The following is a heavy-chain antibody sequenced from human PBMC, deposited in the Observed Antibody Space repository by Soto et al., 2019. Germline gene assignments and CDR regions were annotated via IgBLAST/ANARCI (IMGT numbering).Heavy chain of an antibody. CDR3: ASSYSTSWYWFDP. D-gene: IGHD6-13*01. CDR1: GFSLSNAGLG. Sequence: QVTVKESGPVLVKPTETLTLTCTVSGFSLSNAGLGVSWIRQPPGKALEWLAHIFSNDEKSYSTSLKSRLTTSXDXXKGQVVLTMTNMDPVDTATYFCASSYSTSWYWFDPWGQGTLVTVSS. CDR2: IFSNDEK. V-gene: IGHV2-26*01. J-gene: IGHJ5*02.